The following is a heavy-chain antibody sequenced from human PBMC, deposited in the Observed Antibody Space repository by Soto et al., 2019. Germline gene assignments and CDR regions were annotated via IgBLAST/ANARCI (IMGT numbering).Heavy chain of an antibody. D-gene: IGHD3-22*01. CDR2: MNPNSGNT. V-gene: IGHV1-8*01. CDR1: GYTFTSYD. CDR3: ARGSYDSSGFLFDY. J-gene: IGHJ4*02. Sequence: ASVKVSCKASGYTFTSYDINWVRQATGQGLEWMGWMNPNSGNTGYAQKFQGRVTMSRNTSISTAYMELSSLRSEDTAVYYCARGSYDSSGFLFDYWGQGTLVTVSS.